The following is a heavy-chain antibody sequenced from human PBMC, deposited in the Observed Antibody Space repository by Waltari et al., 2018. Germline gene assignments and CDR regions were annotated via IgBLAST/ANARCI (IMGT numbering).Heavy chain of an antibody. CDR3: ARDVPNGYFDY. Sequence: EVHLVQSGGGLIQPGGSLSLSCGVSGFPFQNYWMTWVRQAPGKGLEWVDNINQDGRDKNYVDSVEGRFTISRDNAQNSVYLQMNSLRAEDTAVYYCARDVPNGYFDYWGSGTLVTVSS. J-gene: IGHJ4*02. D-gene: IGHD1-1*01. V-gene: IGHV3-7*01. CDR2: INQDGRDK. CDR1: GFPFQNYW.